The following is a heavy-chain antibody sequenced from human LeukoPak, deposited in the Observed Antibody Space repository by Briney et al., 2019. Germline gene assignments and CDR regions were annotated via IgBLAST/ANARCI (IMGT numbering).Heavy chain of an antibody. CDR1: GFTFSSCG. V-gene: IGHV3-30*18. CDR3: AKALTSGWYLDAFNI. J-gene: IGHJ3*02. D-gene: IGHD6-19*01. Sequence: GGSLRLSCAASGFTFSSCGMHWVRQAPGKGLEWVAVISYDGSNKYYADSVKGRFTISRDNSKNTLFLEMSSLRAEDTAVYYCAKALTSGWYLDAFNIWGQGTMVTVSS. CDR2: ISYDGSNK.